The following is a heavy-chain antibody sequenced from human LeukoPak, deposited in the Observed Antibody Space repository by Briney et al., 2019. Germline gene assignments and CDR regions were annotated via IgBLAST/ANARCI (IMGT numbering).Heavy chain of an antibody. V-gene: IGHV3-48*03. J-gene: IGHJ4*02. CDR2: ISSSGSTI. CDR1: GFTFSSYE. CDR3: AKDQAYYYDSSGYRIDY. Sequence: GGSLRLSCAASGFTFSSYEMNWVRQAPGKGLEWVSYISSSGSTIYYADSVKGRFTISRDNAKNSLYLQMNSLRAEDTAVYYCAKDQAYYYDSSGYRIDYWGQGTLVTVSS. D-gene: IGHD3-22*01.